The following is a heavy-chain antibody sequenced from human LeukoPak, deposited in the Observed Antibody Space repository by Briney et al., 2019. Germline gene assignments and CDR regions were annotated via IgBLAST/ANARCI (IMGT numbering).Heavy chain of an antibody. CDR1: GFTFSNYA. D-gene: IGHD2-2*01. CDR2: ISGSGGST. CDR3: AKVGVPAAMRRSERSYFDY. J-gene: IGHJ4*02. Sequence: RTGGSLRLSCAASGFTFSNYAMNWVRQAPGRGLEWVSAISGSGGSTYYADSVKGRFTISGDNSKNTLYLQMNSLRADDTAVFYCAKVGVPAAMRRSERSYFDYWGQGTLVTVSS. V-gene: IGHV3-23*01.